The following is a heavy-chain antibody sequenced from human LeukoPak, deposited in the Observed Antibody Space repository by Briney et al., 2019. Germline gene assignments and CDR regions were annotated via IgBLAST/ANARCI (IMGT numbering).Heavy chain of an antibody. CDR2: ISYDGSNK. Sequence: GGSLRLSCAASGFTFSSYGTHWVRQAPGKGLEWVAVISYDGSNKYYADSVKGRFTISRDNSKNTLYLQMNSLRAEDTAVYYCAKDPPYSSGWYYFDYWGQGTLVTVSS. V-gene: IGHV3-30*18. D-gene: IGHD6-19*01. CDR1: GFTFSSYG. CDR3: AKDPPYSSGWYYFDY. J-gene: IGHJ4*02.